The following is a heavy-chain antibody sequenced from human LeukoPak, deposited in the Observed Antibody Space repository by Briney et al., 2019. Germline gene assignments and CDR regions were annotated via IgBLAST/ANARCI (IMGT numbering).Heavy chain of an antibody. J-gene: IGHJ4*02. V-gene: IGHV4-34*01. CDR3: ARDPHSLDY. Sequence: SETLSLTCAVYGGSFSGYYWSWIRQPPGKGLEWIGEINRSGSTNYNPSLKSRVTISVDTSKNQFSLKLSSVTAADTAVYYCARDPHSLDYWGQGTRVTVSS. CDR1: GGSFSGYY. CDR2: INRSGST.